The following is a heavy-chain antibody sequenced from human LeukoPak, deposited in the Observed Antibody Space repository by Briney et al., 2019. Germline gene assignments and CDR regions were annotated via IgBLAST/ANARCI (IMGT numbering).Heavy chain of an antibody. CDR1: GFTVSSNY. CDR3: ATDYGDYSGWDY. V-gene: IGHV3-66*01. Sequence: GGSQRLSCAASGFTVSSNYMSWVRQAPGKGLEWVSVIYSGGSTYYADSVKGRFTISRDNSKNTLYLQMNSLRAEDTAVYYCATDYGDYSGWDYWGQGTLVTVSS. CDR2: IYSGGST. J-gene: IGHJ4*02. D-gene: IGHD4-17*01.